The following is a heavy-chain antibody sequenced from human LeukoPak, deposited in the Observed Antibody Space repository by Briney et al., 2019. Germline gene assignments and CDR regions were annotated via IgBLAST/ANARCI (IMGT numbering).Heavy chain of an antibody. Sequence: GGSLRLSCAASGFTFSSYGTHWVRQAPGKGLEWVAVIWYDGSNKYYADSVKGRFTISRDNSKNTLYLQMNSLRAEDTAVYYCAKGGDSSGYYFPFDYWGQGTLVTVSS. D-gene: IGHD3-22*01. CDR1: GFTFSSYG. CDR3: AKGGDSSGYYFPFDY. J-gene: IGHJ4*02. V-gene: IGHV3-33*06. CDR2: IWYDGSNK.